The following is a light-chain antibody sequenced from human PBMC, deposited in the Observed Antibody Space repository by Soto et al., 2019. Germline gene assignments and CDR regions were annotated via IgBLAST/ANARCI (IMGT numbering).Light chain of an antibody. V-gene: IGKV3-20*01. Sequence: EIVLTQSPGTLSLSPGERATLSCRASQSVSSGYVAWYQQKPDQAPRLLIYGASSTATGIPDRFSGSGSGTDFTLTISRLKPEDFAVYYCQQYASSPPKYTFGQGTKLEIK. CDR2: GAS. CDR1: QSVSSGY. CDR3: QQYASSPPKYT. J-gene: IGKJ2*01.